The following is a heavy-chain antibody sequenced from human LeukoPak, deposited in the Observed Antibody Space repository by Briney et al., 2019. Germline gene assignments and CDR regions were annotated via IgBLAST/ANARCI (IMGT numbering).Heavy chain of an antibody. CDR3: VREYRDGSGWPVGC. D-gene: IGHD6-19*01. Sequence: KAGRSLTPACAPSALTSSNFYTGWIRQAPGKRMEWVSYMRRSGGNLYYADSVKGRFTVARDTVKNSLYLQMNSLRADDTAIYYCVREYRDGSGWPVGCWGQGTLVTVS. J-gene: IGHJ4*02. CDR2: MRRSGGNL. V-gene: IGHV3-11*04. CDR1: ALTSSNFY.